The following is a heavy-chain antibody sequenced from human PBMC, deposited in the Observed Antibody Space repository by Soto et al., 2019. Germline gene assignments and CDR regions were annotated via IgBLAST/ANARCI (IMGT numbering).Heavy chain of an antibody. D-gene: IGHD3-22*01. V-gene: IGHV4-38-2*02. Sequence: PSETLSLTCAVSGYSISSGYYWGWIRQPPGKGLEWIGSIYHSGSTYYNPSLKSRVTISVDTSKNQFSLKLSSVTAADTAVYYCAREKRSYYYDSSGYYPFDYWGQGTLVTVSS. CDR1: GYSISSGYY. CDR2: IYHSGST. CDR3: AREKRSYYYDSSGYYPFDY. J-gene: IGHJ4*02.